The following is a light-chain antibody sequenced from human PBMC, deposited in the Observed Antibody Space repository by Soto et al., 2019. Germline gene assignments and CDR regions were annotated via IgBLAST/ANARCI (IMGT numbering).Light chain of an antibody. CDR3: QQYNSWPPT. CDR1: QSIFTN. J-gene: IGKJ4*01. Sequence: EIVMTQSPATLSVSPGERATLSCTASQSIFTNLAWYQQKPGHPPRLLISGASTRATGIPANFSGSGSGTEFTLTISSLQSVDFAVYYCQQYNSWPPTFGGGTKVEIK. CDR2: GAS. V-gene: IGKV3-15*01.